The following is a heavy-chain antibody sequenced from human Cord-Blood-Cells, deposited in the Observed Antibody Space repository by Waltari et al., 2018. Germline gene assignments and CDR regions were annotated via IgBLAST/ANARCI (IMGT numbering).Heavy chain of an antibody. CDR1: GGSISSSSYY. D-gene: IGHD3-22*01. J-gene: IGHJ4*02. V-gene: IGHV4-39*07. CDR2: IYSSGGT. CDR3: ARLNVPFYYDSSGYYYFDY. Sequence: QLQLQESGPGLVKPSETLSLTCTVSGGSISSSSYYWGWIRHPPGKGLEWIGGIYSSGGTYYNPSLKSRVTISVDTSKNQFSLKLSSVTAADTAVYYCARLNVPFYYDSSGYYYFDYWGQGTLVTVSS.